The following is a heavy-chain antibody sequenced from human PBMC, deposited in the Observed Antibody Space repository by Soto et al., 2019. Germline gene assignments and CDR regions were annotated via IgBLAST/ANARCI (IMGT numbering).Heavy chain of an antibody. V-gene: IGHV3-33*01. J-gene: IGHJ5*02. CDR3: ARRDLPYSSSWSTLDP. CDR2: IWYDGSNK. Sequence: QVQLVESGGGVVQPGRSLRLSCAASGFTFSSYGMHWVRQAPGKGLEWVAVIWYDGSNKYYADSVKGRFTISRDNSKNTLYLQMNSLRAEDTAVYYCARRDLPYSSSWSTLDPWGQGTLVTVSS. CDR1: GFTFSSYG. D-gene: IGHD6-13*01.